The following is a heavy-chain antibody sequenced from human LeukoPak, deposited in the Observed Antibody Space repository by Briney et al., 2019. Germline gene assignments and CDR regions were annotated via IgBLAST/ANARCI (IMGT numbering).Heavy chain of an antibody. Sequence: GGALRLSCVVPGFTFISYGMNWVRQAPGKGLGGVSYINRGSSTIYYADSVKGRFTISRDKAKNSLYLQRSSLKDEDTAVYYCARECLMVGVYDAFDIWGQGTMVTVSS. CDR3: ARECLMVGVYDAFDI. V-gene: IGHV3-48*02. J-gene: IGHJ3*02. CDR1: GFTFISYG. CDR2: INRGSSTI. D-gene: IGHD1-26*01.